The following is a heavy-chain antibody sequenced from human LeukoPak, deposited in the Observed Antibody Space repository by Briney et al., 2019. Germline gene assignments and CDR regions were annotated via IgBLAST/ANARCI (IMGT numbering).Heavy chain of an antibody. CDR2: IYYSGST. D-gene: IGHD4-17*01. V-gene: IGHV4-59*01. J-gene: IGHJ4*02. CDR3: ARGGTYGDLTIDY. Sequence: SETLSLTCTVSGGSISSYYWSWIRQPPGKGLEWIGYIYYSGSTNYNPSLKSRVTISVDTSKNQFSLKLSSVTAADTAVYYCARGGTYGDLTIDYWGQGTLVAVSS. CDR1: GGSISSYY.